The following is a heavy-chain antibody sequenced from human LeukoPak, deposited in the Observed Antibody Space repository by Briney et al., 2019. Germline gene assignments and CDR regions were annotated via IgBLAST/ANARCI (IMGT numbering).Heavy chain of an antibody. CDR3: ARDHRLAAAFDY. CDR2: ISSNGGST. CDR1: GFTFTSYA. D-gene: IGHD6-13*01. Sequence: GGSQRLSRAASGFTFTSYAMTWVPQAPGKGLEWVSSISSNGGSTYYADSVKGRFTISRANSKSTVYLQMNSLRAEDTALYYCARDHRLAAAFDYWGQGALVTVSS. J-gene: IGHJ4*02. V-gene: IGHV3-23*01.